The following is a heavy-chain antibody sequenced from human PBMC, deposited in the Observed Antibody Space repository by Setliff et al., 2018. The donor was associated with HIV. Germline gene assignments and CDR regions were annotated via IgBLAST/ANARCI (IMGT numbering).Heavy chain of an antibody. Sequence: PSETLSLTCTVYGGSFSSYYWSWIRQPPGKGLEWIGEINHSGSTNYNPSLKSRVTISVDTSNNQFSLKLSSVTAADTAVYYCARSKTFYDFWGGYYTHGVFKIWGLGTMVTVSS. CDR3: ARSKTFYDFWGGYYTHGVFKI. J-gene: IGHJ3*02. CDR2: INHSGST. D-gene: IGHD3-3*01. CDR1: GGSFSSYY. V-gene: IGHV4-34*01.